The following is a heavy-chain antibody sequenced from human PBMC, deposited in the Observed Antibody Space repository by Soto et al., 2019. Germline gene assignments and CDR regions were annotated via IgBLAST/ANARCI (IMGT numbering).Heavy chain of an antibody. CDR1: GFTFSRYW. Sequence: EVQLVESGGGLVQPGGSLRLSCTAPGFTFSRYWMSWVRQAPGKGLEWVANIKADGSEKDYVDSVKGRFTISTDNAKNSVLLQMNSLRVEDTAVYYCARQGGRRTYYYCYGMDVWGQGTTVTVSS. J-gene: IGHJ6*02. D-gene: IGHD3-16*01. V-gene: IGHV3-7*01. CDR2: IKADGSEK. CDR3: ARQGGRRTYYYCYGMDV.